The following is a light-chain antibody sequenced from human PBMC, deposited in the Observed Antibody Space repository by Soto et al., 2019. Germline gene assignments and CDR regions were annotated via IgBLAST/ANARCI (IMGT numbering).Light chain of an antibody. CDR2: AAS. V-gene: IGKV1-39*01. Sequence: DIQMTQSPSSLSASIGDRVTITCRSSQSINKYLNWYQQKPGRAPKLLISAASILQSGVPSRFSGSGSGTDFTLTISSLQREDSATYYCQQSYSILYTFGQGTKLEIK. CDR1: QSINKY. CDR3: QQSYSILYT. J-gene: IGKJ2*01.